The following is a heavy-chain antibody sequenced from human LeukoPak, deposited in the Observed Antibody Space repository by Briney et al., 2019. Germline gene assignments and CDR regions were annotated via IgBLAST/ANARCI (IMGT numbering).Heavy chain of an antibody. CDR2: ISYDGSNK. CDR1: GFTFSSYA. D-gene: IGHD3-9*01. J-gene: IGHJ5*02. Sequence: GGSLRLSCAASGFTFSSYAMHWVRQAPGKGLEWVAVISYDGSNKYYADSVKGGFTISRDNSKNTLYLQMNSLRAEDTAVYYCARALQYYDILTGYHWGQGTLVTVSS. CDR3: ARALQYYDILTGYH. V-gene: IGHV3-30*04.